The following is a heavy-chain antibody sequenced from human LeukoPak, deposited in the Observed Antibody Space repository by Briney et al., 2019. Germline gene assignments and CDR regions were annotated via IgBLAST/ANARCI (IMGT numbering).Heavy chain of an antibody. CDR3: ARDRVEDYSEGLFDY. CDR2: ISAYNGNT. V-gene: IGHV1-18*01. Sequence: ASVKVSCKASGYTFTSYGISWVRQAPGQGLEWMGWISAYNGNTNYAQKLQGRVTMTTDTSTSTAYMELRSLRSDDTAVYYCARDRVEDYSEGLFDYWGQGTLVTVSS. CDR1: GYTFTSYG. J-gene: IGHJ4*02. D-gene: IGHD2-15*01.